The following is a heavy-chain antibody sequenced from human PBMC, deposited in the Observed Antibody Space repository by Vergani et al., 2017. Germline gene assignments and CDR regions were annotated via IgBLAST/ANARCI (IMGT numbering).Heavy chain of an antibody. V-gene: IGHV1-69*17. CDR1: GRTLSRYA. D-gene: IGHD2-2*01. Sequence: QVQLVQSGAEGKKPGYSVKVSCKASGRTLSRYAISWVRQAPGQGREWMGGIIPIFGLANYAQKFQGRVTITADKSTSTAYMELSSLISEDTAVYYGARDKVKQLPYGMDVWGQGTTVTVSS. J-gene: IGHJ6*02. CDR2: IIPIFGLA. CDR3: ARDKVKQLPYGMDV.